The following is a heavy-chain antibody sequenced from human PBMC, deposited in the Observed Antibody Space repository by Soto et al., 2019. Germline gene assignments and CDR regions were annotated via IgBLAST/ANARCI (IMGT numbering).Heavy chain of an antibody. CDR2: IYYSGST. CDR1: GGSISRGGYY. Sequence: PSETLSLTCTVSGGSISRGGYYWSWIRQHPGKGLEWIGYIYYSGSTYYNPSLKSRVTISVDTSKNQFSLKLSSVTAADTAVYYCARVRDMVRGVMGLFDYWGQGTLVTVSS. D-gene: IGHD3-10*01. V-gene: IGHV4-31*03. CDR3: ARVRDMVRGVMGLFDY. J-gene: IGHJ4*02.